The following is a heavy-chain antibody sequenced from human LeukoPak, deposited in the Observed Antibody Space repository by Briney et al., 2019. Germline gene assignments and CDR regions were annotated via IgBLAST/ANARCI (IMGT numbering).Heavy chain of an antibody. CDR2: IYSGGST. Sequence: GGSLRLSCAASGFSFSIYVMSWVRQAPGKGLEWVSVIYSGGSTYYADSVKGRFTISRDNSKNILYLQMNSLRAEDTAVYYCASRRGYSYGFDYWGQGTLVTVSS. J-gene: IGHJ4*02. CDR1: GFSFSIYV. CDR3: ASRRGYSYGFDY. D-gene: IGHD5-18*01. V-gene: IGHV3-53*01.